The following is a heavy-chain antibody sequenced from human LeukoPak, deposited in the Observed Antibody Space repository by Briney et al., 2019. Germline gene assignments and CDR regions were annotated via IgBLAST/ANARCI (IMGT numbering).Heavy chain of an antibody. J-gene: IGHJ4*02. D-gene: IGHD1-14*01. Sequence: PGGSLRLSCAASGFGFDEYAMHWVRQAPGKGLEWVSVISADGSGTYYADSVKSRFTISRDNRKHSVYLQMDSLRTEDTALYYCAKDGYNTSPHWGQGTLVTVSS. CDR3: AKDGYNTSPH. CDR2: ISADGSGT. CDR1: GFGFDEYA. V-gene: IGHV3-43*02.